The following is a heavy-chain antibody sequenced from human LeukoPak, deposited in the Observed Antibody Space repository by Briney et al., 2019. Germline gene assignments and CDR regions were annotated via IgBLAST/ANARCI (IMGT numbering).Heavy chain of an antibody. CDR1: GFPLDDYW. CDR2: IGRAAFFT. D-gene: IGHD3-16*01. V-gene: IGHV3-74*01. CDR3: ARDGGSDTHDWYFDL. Sequence: GGSLRLSCVASGFPLDDYWMIHWVRQVPGKGIVWVARIGRAAFFTSYADSVKGRFTISRDTAKNTLYLQMDSLRADDTGVYYCARDGGSDTHDWYFDLWGRGTPVTVSS. J-gene: IGHJ2*01.